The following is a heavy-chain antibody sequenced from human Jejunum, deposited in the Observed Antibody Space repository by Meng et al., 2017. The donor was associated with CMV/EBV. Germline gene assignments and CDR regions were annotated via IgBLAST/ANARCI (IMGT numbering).Heavy chain of an antibody. CDR1: GVSISSYY. J-gene: IGHJ6*02. CDR3: ARGLGDGIDV. Sequence: PCNVSGVSISSYYWSWIRQSPGKGLEYIGYVYYSGTTKYNPSLKSRVTISIDTSKNHFSLTLTSVTAADTALYFCARGLGDGIDVWGQGTMVTVSS. V-gene: IGHV4-59*01. D-gene: IGHD3-3*01. CDR2: VYYSGTT.